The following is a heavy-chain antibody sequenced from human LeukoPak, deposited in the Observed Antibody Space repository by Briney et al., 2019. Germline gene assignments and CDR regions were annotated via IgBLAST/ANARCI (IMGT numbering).Heavy chain of an antibody. D-gene: IGHD3-3*01. Sequence: ASVKVSCKVSGYTLTELSMHWVRQAPGKGLEWMGGFDPEDGETIYAQKFQGRVTMTEDTSTDTAYMELSSLRSEGTAVYYCATSFWSGFYYYGMDVWGQGTTVTVSS. CDR3: ATSFWSGFYYYGMDV. CDR1: GYTLTELS. V-gene: IGHV1-24*01. J-gene: IGHJ6*02. CDR2: FDPEDGET.